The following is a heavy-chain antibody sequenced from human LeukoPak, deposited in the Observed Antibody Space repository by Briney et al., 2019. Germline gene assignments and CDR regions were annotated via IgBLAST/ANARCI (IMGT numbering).Heavy chain of an antibody. CDR3: AREWKFGHAQRADAFDI. J-gene: IGHJ3*02. Sequence: SETLSLTCAVYGGSFSGYYWSWIRQPPGKGLEWIGEINHSGSTNYNPSLKSRVTISVDTSKNQFSLKLSSVTAADTAVYYCAREWKFGHAQRADAFDIWGQGTMVTVSS. CDR2: INHSGST. CDR1: GGSFSGYY. D-gene: IGHD1-1*01. V-gene: IGHV4-34*01.